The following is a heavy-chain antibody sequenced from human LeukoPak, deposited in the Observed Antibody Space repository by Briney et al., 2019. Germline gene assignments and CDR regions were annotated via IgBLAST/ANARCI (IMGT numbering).Heavy chain of an antibody. V-gene: IGHV1-69*05. CDR1: GGTFSSYA. CDR2: IIPIFGTA. CDR3: ARETTVVTPGRSDVFDI. J-gene: IGHJ3*02. D-gene: IGHD4-23*01. Sequence: SVKVSCKASGGTFSSYAISWVRQAPGQGLEWMGGIIPIFGTANYAQKFQGRVTITTDESTSTAYMELSSLRSEDTAVYYCARETTVVTPGRSDVFDIWGQGTMVTVSS.